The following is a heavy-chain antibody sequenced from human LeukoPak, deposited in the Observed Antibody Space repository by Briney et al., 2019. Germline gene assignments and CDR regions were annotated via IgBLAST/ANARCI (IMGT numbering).Heavy chain of an antibody. CDR2: ISAYNGNT. Sequence: ASVKVSCKASGYTFTSYGISWVRQAPGQGLEWMGWISAYNGNTNYAQKLQGRVTMTTDTSTSTAYMELRSLRSDDTAVYYCARGEPVTRVPYYYGMDVWGQGTTVTVSS. J-gene: IGHJ6*02. V-gene: IGHV1-18*01. CDR3: ARGEPVTRVPYYYGMDV. CDR1: GYTFTSYG. D-gene: IGHD4-17*01.